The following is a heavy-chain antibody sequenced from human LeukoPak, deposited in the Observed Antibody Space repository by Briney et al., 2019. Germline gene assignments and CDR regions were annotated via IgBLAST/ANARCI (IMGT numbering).Heavy chain of an antibody. Sequence: PSETLSLTFTVSGGSISGYYWNWVRQSAGKGLEWIGRIYTSGSTDYNPSLKSRVTMSVDTSKNQVSLKVSSVTAADTAVYYCARQDGRVGAYTGPYSFDYWGQGTLVTVSS. CDR1: GGSISGYY. V-gene: IGHV4-4*07. J-gene: IGHJ4*02. D-gene: IGHD1-26*01. CDR3: ARQDGRVGAYTGPYSFDY. CDR2: IYTSGST.